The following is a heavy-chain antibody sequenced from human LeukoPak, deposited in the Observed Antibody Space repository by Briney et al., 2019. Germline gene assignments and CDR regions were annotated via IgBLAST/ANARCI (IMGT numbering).Heavy chain of an antibody. Sequence: ASVKVSCKASGYIFTNYGIIWVRQAPGQGLEWMGWISGYNGDTNYPQKLQGRVTMTTDTSTSTAYMELRSLRSDDTVVYYCARVHPLSSGSYYDYWGQGTLVTVSS. J-gene: IGHJ4*02. D-gene: IGHD1-26*01. CDR3: ARVHPLSSGSYYDY. V-gene: IGHV1-18*04. CDR1: GYIFTNYG. CDR2: ISGYNGDT.